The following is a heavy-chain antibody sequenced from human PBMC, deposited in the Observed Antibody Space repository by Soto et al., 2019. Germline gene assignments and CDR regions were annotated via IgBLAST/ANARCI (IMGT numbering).Heavy chain of an antibody. CDR1: GFTFSSYG. D-gene: IGHD2-21*02. CDR2: IRGDVGQT. CDR3: ARDVGLDCDNFFAY. Sequence: LGGSLRLSCTACGFTFSSYGMGWVRQPPGKGLQWVPTIRGDVGQTDYTGYVKGRLSISSDNSKNTVYPQMDSLRAEATAMYFCARDVGLDCDNFFAYWGPVIKVAVYS. V-gene: IGHV3-23*01. J-gene: IGHJ4*02.